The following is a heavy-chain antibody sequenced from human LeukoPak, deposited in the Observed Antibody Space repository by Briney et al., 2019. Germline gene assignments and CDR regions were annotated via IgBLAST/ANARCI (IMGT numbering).Heavy chain of an antibody. V-gene: IGHV4-59*01. CDR2: ISSSGGT. J-gene: IGHJ5*02. CDR1: GGSMINYY. CDR3: AGVVDVNWFDP. Sequence: PSETLSLTCTVSGGSMINYYWSWIRQPPGKGLEWIGYISSSGGTSYNPSLESRVTISVDTSKNQFSLKLSSVTAADTAVYYCAGVVDVNWFDPWGQGTLVTVSS. D-gene: IGHD2-2*01.